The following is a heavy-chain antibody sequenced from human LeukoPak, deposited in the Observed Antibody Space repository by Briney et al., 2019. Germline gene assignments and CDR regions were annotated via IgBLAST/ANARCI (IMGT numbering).Heavy chain of an antibody. J-gene: IGHJ4*02. CDR1: GYTFTSYY. V-gene: IGHV1-46*01. CDR3: ARDLSLGLAAASPLCY. CDR2: INPSGGST. D-gene: IGHD6-13*01. Sequence: ASVKVSCKASGYTFTSYYMHWVRQAPGQGLEWMGIINPSGGSTSYAQKFQGRVTMTRDMSTSTVYMELSSLRSEDTAVYYCARDLSLGLAAASPLCYWGQGTLVTVSS.